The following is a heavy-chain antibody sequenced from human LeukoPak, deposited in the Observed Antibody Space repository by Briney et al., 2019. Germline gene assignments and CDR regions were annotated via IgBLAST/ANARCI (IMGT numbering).Heavy chain of an antibody. V-gene: IGHV4-59*01. J-gene: IGHJ4*02. CDR2: IYYNGSP. Sequence: PSETLSLTCTVSGGSISSYYWSWIRQPPGKGLEWIGYIYYNGSPNYNPSLKSRVTMSVDTSKNQFSLKLSSVTAADTAVYYCARFDILTGYGSLDYWGQGTLVTVSS. D-gene: IGHD3-9*01. CDR1: GGSISSYY. CDR3: ARFDILTGYGSLDY.